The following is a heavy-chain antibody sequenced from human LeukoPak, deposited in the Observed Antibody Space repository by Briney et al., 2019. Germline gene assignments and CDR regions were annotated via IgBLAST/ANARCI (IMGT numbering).Heavy chain of an antibody. CDR2: INQGGSQK. J-gene: IGHJ4*02. CDR3: ASSSSSRPAY. D-gene: IGHD2-2*01. CDR1: GFXFTDYW. V-gene: IGHV3-7*05. Sequence: GGSLRLSCAASGFXFTDYWMSWVRQAPGKGLEWVANINQGGSQKYYVDSVKGRFTISRDNTKNSLYLQMNSLRAEDTAVYYCASSSSSRPAYWGQGTLVTVSS.